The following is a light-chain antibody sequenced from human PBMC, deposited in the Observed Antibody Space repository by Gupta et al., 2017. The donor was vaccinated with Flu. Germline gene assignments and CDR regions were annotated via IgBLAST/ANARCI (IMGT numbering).Light chain of an antibody. CDR3: QQSYSTDT. J-gene: IGKJ4*02. Sequence: DIQMTQSPSSLSASVGDRVTITCRASQSIGSYLNWYQQKPGKAPKLMIYAASRLKSGVQSSFSGSGSGKDFTLTISGRQHEDFANYYCQQSYSTDTFAGGTKVEIK. CDR2: AAS. CDR1: QSIGSY. V-gene: IGKV1-39*01.